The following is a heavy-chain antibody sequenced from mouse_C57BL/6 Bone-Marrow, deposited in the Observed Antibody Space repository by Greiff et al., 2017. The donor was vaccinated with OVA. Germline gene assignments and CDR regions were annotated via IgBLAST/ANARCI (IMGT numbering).Heavy chain of an antibody. CDR1: GYAFSSSW. D-gene: IGHD1-1*01. CDR2: IYPGDGDT. J-gene: IGHJ1*03. V-gene: IGHV1-82*01. CDR3: ARGGTTVVDGTWYFDV. Sequence: VQLVESGPELVKPGASVKISCKASGYAFSSSWMNWVKQRPGKGLEWIGRIYPGDGDTNYNGKFKGKATLTADKSSSTAYMQLSSLTSEDSAVYFCARGGTTVVDGTWYFDVWGTGTTVTVSS.